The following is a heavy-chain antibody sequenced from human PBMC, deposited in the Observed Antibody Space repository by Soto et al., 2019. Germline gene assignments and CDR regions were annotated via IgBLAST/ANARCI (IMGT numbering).Heavy chain of an antibody. CDR2: INPSSST. Sequence: QVQLVQSGAEVKKPGASVKVSCKASGYSFTSYYIHWVRQAPGQGLEWMGIINPSSSTTYAQKFQGRVTMTRDTSTSTGYMELSSLRSEDTAVYYCARVGCSGGSCYAVDYWGQGTLVTVSS. V-gene: IGHV1-46*01. J-gene: IGHJ4*02. CDR3: ARVGCSGGSCYAVDY. D-gene: IGHD2-15*01. CDR1: GYSFTSYY.